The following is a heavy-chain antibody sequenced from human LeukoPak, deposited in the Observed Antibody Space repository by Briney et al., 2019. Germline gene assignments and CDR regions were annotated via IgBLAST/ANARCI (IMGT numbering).Heavy chain of an antibody. CDR1: GVSFSDYF. CDR3: ARGGGIAARRYFDY. CDR2: INHSGST. J-gene: IGHJ4*02. Sequence: SETLSLTCAVYGVSFSDYFWSWIRQPPGKGLEWIGEINHSGSTNYNPSLESRVTISVDTSKNQFSLKLSSVTAADTAVYYCARGGGIAARRYFDYWGQGTLVTVSS. V-gene: IGHV4-34*01. D-gene: IGHD6-6*01.